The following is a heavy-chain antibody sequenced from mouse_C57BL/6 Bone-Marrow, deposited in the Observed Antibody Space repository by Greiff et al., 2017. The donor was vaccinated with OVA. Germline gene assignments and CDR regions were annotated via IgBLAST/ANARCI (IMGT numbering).Heavy chain of an antibody. J-gene: IGHJ3*01. V-gene: IGHV14-2*01. D-gene: IGHD1-1*01. CDR2: IDPEDGET. CDR3: ARNYGSSYPFAY. CDR1: GFNIKDYY. Sequence: EVQVVESGAELVKPGASVKLSCTASGFNIKDYYMHWVKQRTEQGLEWIGRIDPEDGETKYAPKFQGKATITADTSSNTAYLQLSSLTSEDTAVYYCARNYGSSYPFAYWGQGTLVTVSA.